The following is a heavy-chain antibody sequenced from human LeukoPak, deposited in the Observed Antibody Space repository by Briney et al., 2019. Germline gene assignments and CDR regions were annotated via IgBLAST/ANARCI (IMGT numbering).Heavy chain of an antibody. CDR1: GDSIRSGDSY. V-gene: IGHV4-39*01. J-gene: IGHJ6*02. CDR2: IYYVGSP. D-gene: IGHD3-3*01. Sequence: SETLSLTCSVSGDSIRSGDSYWGWIRQDARQGLEWIASIYYVGSPHYNPSLNSRRVTLSVDTTKNQFSLTLTSVTAADTAIYYCARLPITKRAMDVWGQGTTVTVSS. CDR3: ARLPITKRAMDV.